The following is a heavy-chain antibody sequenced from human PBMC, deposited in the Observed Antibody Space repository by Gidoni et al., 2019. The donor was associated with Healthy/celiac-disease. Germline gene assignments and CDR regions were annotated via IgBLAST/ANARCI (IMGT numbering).Heavy chain of an antibody. CDR3: ARLKTSGRLGELSSLDY. V-gene: IGHV2-70*01. J-gene: IGHJ4*02. D-gene: IGHD3-16*02. CDR1: GFSLSTSGMC. Sequence: QVTLRESGPALVKPTQTLTLTCTFSGFSLSTSGMCVSWIRQPPGKALEWLALIDWDDDKYYSTSLKTRLTISKDTSKNQVVLTMTNMDPVDTATYYCARLKTSGRLGELSSLDYWGQGTLVTVSS. CDR2: IDWDDDK.